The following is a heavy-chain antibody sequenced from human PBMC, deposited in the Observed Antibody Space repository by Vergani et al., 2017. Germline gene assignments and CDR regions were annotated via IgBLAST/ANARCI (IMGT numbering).Heavy chain of an antibody. Sequence: QLQLQESGPGLVKPSETLSLTCTVSGGSISSSSYYWGWIRQPPGKGLEWIGSIYYSGSPYYNPSLKSRVTISVDTSKNQFSLKLSSVTASDTAVYYCARDGGGNSRTFYYWGQGTLVTVSS. J-gene: IGHJ4*02. CDR3: ARDGGGNSRTFYY. D-gene: IGHD4-23*01. CDR2: IYYSGSP. V-gene: IGHV4-39*07. CDR1: GGSISSSSYY.